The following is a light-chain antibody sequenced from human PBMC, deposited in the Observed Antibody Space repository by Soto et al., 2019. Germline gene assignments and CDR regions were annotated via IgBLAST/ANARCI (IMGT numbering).Light chain of an antibody. CDR2: EVN. V-gene: IGLV2-8*01. Sequence: QSALTQPPSASGSPGQSVIISCTGTSSDVGGYNFVSWYQQHPGKAPRLMIYEVNKRPSGVPDRFSGSKSGSTASLTVSGLQAEDEADYYCSSYAGSTNFVVFGGGTKLTVL. CDR3: SSYAGSTNFVV. CDR1: SSDVGGYNF. J-gene: IGLJ2*01.